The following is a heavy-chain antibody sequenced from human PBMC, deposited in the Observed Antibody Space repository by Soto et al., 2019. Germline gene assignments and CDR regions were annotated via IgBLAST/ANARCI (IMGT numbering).Heavy chain of an antibody. CDR3: AREPRLLIWFGEPHD. V-gene: IGHV4-31*03. D-gene: IGHD3-10*01. CDR2: IYYNGTT. Sequence: SETLSLTCTVSGGSISSPNFYWSWIRQHPGKGLEWIGHIYYNGTTYYNPTLKSRVSISVDTSKNQFSLKLSSVTAADTAVYYWAREPRLLIWFGEPHDWGRGTLVPVSS. J-gene: IGHJ4*02. CDR1: GGSISSPNFY.